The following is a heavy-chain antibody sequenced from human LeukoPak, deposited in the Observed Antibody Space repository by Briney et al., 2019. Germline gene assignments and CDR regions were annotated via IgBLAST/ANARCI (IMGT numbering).Heavy chain of an antibody. J-gene: IGHJ6*02. CDR1: GFTFSSYW. D-gene: IGHD3-3*01. CDR2: IKQDGSEK. CDR3: ASSYDFWSGYYTRDVYYYYGMDV. V-gene: IGHV3-7*03. Sequence: SGGSLRLSCAASGFTFSSYWMSWVRQAPGKGLEWVANIKQDGSEKYYVDSVKGRFTISRDNAKNSLYLQLNSLRAEDTAIYYCASSYDFWSGYYTRDVYYYYGMDVWGQGTTVTVSS.